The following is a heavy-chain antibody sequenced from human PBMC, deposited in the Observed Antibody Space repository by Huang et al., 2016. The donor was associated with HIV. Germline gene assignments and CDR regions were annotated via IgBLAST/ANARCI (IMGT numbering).Heavy chain of an antibody. V-gene: IGHV1-24*01. Sequence: QVQLVQSGAEVKKPGASVKVSCKVSGYTLTELSIHWVRQAPGKGLEWMGGLAPEQGETINAQNCQGRVTMTEDTSTDTAYMELHSLRPEDTAVYYCAAGYDTYYDIWGQGTMVIASS. CDR3: AAGYDTYYDI. D-gene: IGHD2-21*01. CDR1: GYTLTELS. CDR2: LAPEQGET. J-gene: IGHJ3*02.